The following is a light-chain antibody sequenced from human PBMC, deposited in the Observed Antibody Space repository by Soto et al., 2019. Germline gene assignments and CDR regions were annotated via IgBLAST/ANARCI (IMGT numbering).Light chain of an antibody. CDR1: SSDVGAYNY. CDR3: SSSTTISTRL. V-gene: IGLV2-14*01. Sequence: QSVLTQPASVSGSPGQSITISCTGTSSDVGAYNYVSWFQQHPGKAPKLVIYEVTKRPSGVSNRSSGSKSGSTASLTISGLQAEDEADYYCSSSTTISTRLFGGGTKLTVL. J-gene: IGLJ2*01. CDR2: EVT.